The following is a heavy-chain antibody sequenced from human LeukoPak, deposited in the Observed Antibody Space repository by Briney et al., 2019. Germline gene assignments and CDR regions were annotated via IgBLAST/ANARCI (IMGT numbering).Heavy chain of an antibody. CDR3: ARGGITIFGVVPRNDYMDV. D-gene: IGHD3-3*01. Sequence: ASVKVSCKASGYTFTSYAMHWVRRAPGQRLEWMGWINAGNGNTKYSQEFQGRVTITRDTSASTAYMELSSLRSEDMAVYYCARGGITIFGVVPRNDYMDVWGKGTTVTVSS. CDR2: INAGNGNT. CDR1: GYTFTSYA. V-gene: IGHV1-3*03. J-gene: IGHJ6*03.